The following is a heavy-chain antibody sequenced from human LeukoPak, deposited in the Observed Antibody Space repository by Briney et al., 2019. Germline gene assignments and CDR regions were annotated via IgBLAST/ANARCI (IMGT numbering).Heavy chain of an antibody. CDR1: GGSISSSSYY. CDR3: ARRINSGSYPFDY. D-gene: IGHD1-26*01. Sequence: PSETLSLTCTVSGGSISSSSYYWGWIRQPPGKGLEWIGSIYYSGSTYYNPSLKSRVTISVDTSKNQFSLTLSSVTAADTAVYYCARRINSGSYPFDYWGQGTLVTVSS. J-gene: IGHJ4*02. CDR2: IYYSGST. V-gene: IGHV4-39*01.